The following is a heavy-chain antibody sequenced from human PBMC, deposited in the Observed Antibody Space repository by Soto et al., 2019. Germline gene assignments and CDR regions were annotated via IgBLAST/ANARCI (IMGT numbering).Heavy chain of an antibody. CDR2: ISSSGSTK. J-gene: IGHJ4*02. CDR1: GFTFSRYE. Sequence: PVGSLRLSCAASGFTFSRYEMNWFRQAPVNGLEWVSYISSSGSTKYYADSVKGRFTISRDNAKNSLYLQMNSLRVEDTAVYYCARVGDDYNLNYWGQGTLVTVS. D-gene: IGHD4-4*01. CDR3: ARVGDDYNLNY. V-gene: IGHV3-48*03.